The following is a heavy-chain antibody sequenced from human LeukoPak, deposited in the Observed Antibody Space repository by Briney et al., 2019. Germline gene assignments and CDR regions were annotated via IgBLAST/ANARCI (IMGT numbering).Heavy chain of an antibody. J-gene: IGHJ5*02. Sequence: PGGSLRLSCAASGLSFSFYAMSWVRQAPGKGLEWVSSISGGGAGTYYADSVRGRFTISRDNSKNTLYLQMNSLRAEDTALYYCAKAPRRYYDSSGYRFRFDPWGQGTLVTVSS. V-gene: IGHV3-23*01. CDR1: GLSFSFYA. CDR2: ISGGGAGT. CDR3: AKAPRRYYDSSGYRFRFDP. D-gene: IGHD3-22*01.